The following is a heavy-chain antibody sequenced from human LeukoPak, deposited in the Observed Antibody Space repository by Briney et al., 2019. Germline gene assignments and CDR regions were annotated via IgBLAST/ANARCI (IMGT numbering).Heavy chain of an antibody. Sequence: SETLSLTCTVSGGSISSYYWSWIRQPPGKGLEWIGYIYYSGSTNYNPSLKSRVTISVDTSKNQFSLKLSSVTAADTAVYYCARLGYCSSTSCSGPNWFDPWGQGTLVTVSP. V-gene: IGHV4-59*08. D-gene: IGHD2-2*01. J-gene: IGHJ5*02. CDR1: GGSISSYY. CDR3: ARLGYCSSTSCSGPNWFDP. CDR2: IYYSGST.